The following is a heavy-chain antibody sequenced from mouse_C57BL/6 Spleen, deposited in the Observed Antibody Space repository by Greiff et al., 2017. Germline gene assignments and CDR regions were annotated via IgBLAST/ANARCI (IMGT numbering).Heavy chain of an antibody. V-gene: IGHV1-50*01. CDR1: GYTFTSYW. Sequence: QVQLQQPGAELVKPGASVKLSCKASGYTFTSYWMQWVKQRPGQGLEWIGEIDPSDSYTNYNQKFKGKATLTVDTSSSNAYMQLSSLTSEDSAVYYCARRPHGSGYYFDYWGQGTTLTVSS. J-gene: IGHJ2*01. CDR3: ARRPHGSGYYFDY. D-gene: IGHD3-2*02. CDR2: IDPSDSYT.